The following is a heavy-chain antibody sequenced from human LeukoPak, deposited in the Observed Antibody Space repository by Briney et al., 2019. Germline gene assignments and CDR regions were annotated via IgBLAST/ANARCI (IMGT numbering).Heavy chain of an antibody. CDR1: GFTFTGYF. V-gene: IGHV1-18*04. Sequence: ASVKVSCKTSGFTFTGYFSHWLRQAPGQGLEWMGWISAYNGNTNYAQKLQGRVTMTTDTSTSTAYMELRSLRSDDTAVYYCARGGRLRGYSGYDLLDYWGQGTLVTVSS. CDR2: ISAYNGNT. J-gene: IGHJ4*02. D-gene: IGHD5-12*01. CDR3: ARGGRLRGYSGYDLLDY.